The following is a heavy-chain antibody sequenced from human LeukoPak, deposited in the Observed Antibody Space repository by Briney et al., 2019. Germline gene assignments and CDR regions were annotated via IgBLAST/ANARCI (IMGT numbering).Heavy chain of an antibody. V-gene: IGHV3-15*01. J-gene: IGHJ4*02. CDR2: IKRKIDGGTT. CDR1: GFTFSSYA. CDR3: TTLTAFCSGGNCYSF. D-gene: IGHD2-15*01. Sequence: GGSLRLSCAASGFTFSSYAVSWVRQAPGKGLEWVGRIKRKIDGGTTDYAAPVKGRFTISRDDSKNTLFLQMNSLKTEDTAVYYCTTLTAFCSGGNCYSFWGQGTLVTVSS.